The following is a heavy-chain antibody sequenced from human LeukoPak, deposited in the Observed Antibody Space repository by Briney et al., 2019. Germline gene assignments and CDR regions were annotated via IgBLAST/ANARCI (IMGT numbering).Heavy chain of an antibody. CDR2: IYTSGST. D-gene: IGHD6-19*01. J-gene: IGHJ4*02. V-gene: IGHV4-4*07. CDR1: AGSISSYY. CDR3: ARDRTDSSGWYDYFDY. Sequence: PSETLSLTCTVAAGSISSYYWSWIRQPAGKGLEWIGRIYTSGSTNYNPSLKSRVTMSVDTSKNQFSLKLSSVTAADTAVYYCARDRTDSSGWYDYFDYWGQGTLVTVSS.